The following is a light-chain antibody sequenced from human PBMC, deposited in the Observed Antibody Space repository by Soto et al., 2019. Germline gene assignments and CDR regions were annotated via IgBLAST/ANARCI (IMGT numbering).Light chain of an antibody. CDR1: QDISND. J-gene: IGKJ4*01. CDR3: QKYNSPSST. Sequence: DIQLTQSPASLSASVGDTITITCRASQDISNDVAWYQQKPGKPPKLLISSASSLESGVPPRFRGSGYATPFTLTISTLQPEDFATYYGQKYNSPSSTFGGGTKVEI. V-gene: IGKV1-27*01. CDR2: SAS.